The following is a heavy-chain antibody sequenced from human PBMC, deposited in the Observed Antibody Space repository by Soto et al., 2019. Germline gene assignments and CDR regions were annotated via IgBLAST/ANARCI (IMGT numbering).Heavy chain of an antibody. CDR3: AREIIVSGWSGNWFDS. J-gene: IGHJ5*01. Sequence: SETLSLTCTVSGASLNSNYWSWIRQSPGKGLVWIGYIYYSGSTNYNPSLKSRATISVDTSTNQFTMKLSSVTAADTAMYYCAREIIVSGWSGNWFDSWGQGTPVTVSS. CDR2: IYYSGST. D-gene: IGHD6-19*01. V-gene: IGHV4-59*01. CDR1: GASLNSNY.